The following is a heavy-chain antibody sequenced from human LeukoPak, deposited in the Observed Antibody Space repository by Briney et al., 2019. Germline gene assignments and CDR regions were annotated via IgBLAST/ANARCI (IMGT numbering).Heavy chain of an antibody. D-gene: IGHD2-15*01. J-gene: IGHJ5*02. Sequence: GGSLRLSCAASGFTFKLYWMHWVRQVPGKRPVWVSRINDDGSDTIYADSVRGRFTISRGDAKNTVYLQMNDLRAEDTAVYYCVRGGPSTWSWGQGTLVPVSS. CDR1: GFTFKLYW. V-gene: IGHV3-74*01. CDR2: INDDGSDT. CDR3: VRGGPSTWS.